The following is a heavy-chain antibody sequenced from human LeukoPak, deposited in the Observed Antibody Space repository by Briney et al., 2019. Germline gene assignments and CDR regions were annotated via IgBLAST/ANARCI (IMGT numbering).Heavy chain of an antibody. CDR3: ARGLLQNGMGV. CDR2: INPSGGST. J-gene: IGHJ6*02. V-gene: IGHV1-46*01. CDR1: GYTFTSYY. D-gene: IGHD3-22*01. Sequence: ASVTVSCTASGYTFTSYYMHRVRQAPGQGLEWMGIINPSGGSTSYAQKFQGRVTMTRDTSTSTVYMELSSLRSEDTAVYYCARGLLQNGMGVWGQGTTVTVSS.